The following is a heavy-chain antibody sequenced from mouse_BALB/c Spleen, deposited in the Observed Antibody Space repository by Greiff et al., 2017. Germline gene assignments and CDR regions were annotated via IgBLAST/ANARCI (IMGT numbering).Heavy chain of an antibody. J-gene: IGHJ3*01. D-gene: IGHD2-1*01. CDR2: ILPGSGST. CDR1: GYTFSSYW. CDR3: ARKGYDGNYPVAY. V-gene: IGHV1-9*01. Sequence: VQLQQSGAELMKPGASVKISCKATGYTFSSYWIEWVKQRPGHGLEWIGEILPGSGSTNYNEKFKGKATFTADTSSNTAYMQLSSLTSEDSAVYYCARKGYDGNYPVAYWGQGTLVTVSA.